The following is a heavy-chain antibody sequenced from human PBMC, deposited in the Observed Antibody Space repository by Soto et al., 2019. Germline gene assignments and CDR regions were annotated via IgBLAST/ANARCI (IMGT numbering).Heavy chain of an antibody. CDR3: AKGAGAEAFHI. V-gene: IGHV3-23*01. CDR1: GFTFSIYA. J-gene: IGHJ3*02. Sequence: EVQLLESGGGLVQPGGSLRLSCAASGFTFSIYAMSLVRQAPGKGLEWVSAISSSVGSTYYADSVKGRFTISRDNSKNTLYLQMNSLRAEDTAVYYCAKGAGAEAFHIWGQGTMVTVSS. CDR2: ISSSVGST. D-gene: IGHD3-10*01.